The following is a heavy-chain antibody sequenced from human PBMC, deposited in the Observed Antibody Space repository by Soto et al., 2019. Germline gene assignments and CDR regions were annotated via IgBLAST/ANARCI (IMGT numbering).Heavy chain of an antibody. V-gene: IGHV3-7*01. J-gene: IGHJ4*02. CDR3: VXXXXNXXDY. CDR2: IKEDGSEK. Sequence: EVQLVESGGGLVQPGGSLRLSCAVSGFTFNRHWMSWVRQTPGKGLEWVASIKEDGSEKSYVDSVKGRFTISRDNAKNSLFLXMNXLXVEXXAVYXXVXXXXNXXDYWGQGTLVTVSS. CDR1: GFTFNRHW.